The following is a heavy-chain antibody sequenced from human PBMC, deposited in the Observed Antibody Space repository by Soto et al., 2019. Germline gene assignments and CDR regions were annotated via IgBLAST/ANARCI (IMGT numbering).Heavy chain of an antibody. Sequence: ASVKVSCKSSGYKFISHSITWVRQAPGQGLEWMGRISAYNGNTNYAQKLQGRVTMTTDTSTNTAYMELRSLRSDDTAVYYCARHKGDYVLDVWGQGTTVTVSS. V-gene: IGHV1-18*01. CDR3: ARHKGDYVLDV. D-gene: IGHD3-10*01. CDR2: ISAYNGNT. CDR1: GYKFISHS. J-gene: IGHJ6*02.